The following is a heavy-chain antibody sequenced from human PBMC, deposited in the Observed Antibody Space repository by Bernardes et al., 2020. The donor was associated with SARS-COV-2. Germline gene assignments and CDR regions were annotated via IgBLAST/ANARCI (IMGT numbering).Heavy chain of an antibody. J-gene: IGHJ2*01. CDR2: SNASNGNA. CDR1: GYTFSTYG. Sequence: ASVKVSCKASGYTFSTYGITWVRQAPGQGLEWMGWSNASNGNATYAQKLRGRVTMTADTSTSTAYMELRTLRSDDTAVYFCARVRYSSSSHWDFDLWGRGTLVTVSS. D-gene: IGHD6-6*01. V-gene: IGHV1-18*01. CDR3: ARVRYSSSSHWDFDL.